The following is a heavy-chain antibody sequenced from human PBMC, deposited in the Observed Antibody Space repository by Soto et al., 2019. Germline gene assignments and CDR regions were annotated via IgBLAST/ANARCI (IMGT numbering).Heavy chain of an antibody. J-gene: IGHJ4*02. Sequence: PGGSLRLSCAASAFTFSSYGMHWIRQAPGKGLEWVAVIWYDGSKKYYADSVKGRFTISRDNSKNTLYLQMNSLRAEDTAVYYCARETGYYFDFWGQGTLLTVYS. CDR2: IWYDGSKK. CDR3: ARETGYYFDF. V-gene: IGHV3-33*01. CDR1: AFTFSSYG.